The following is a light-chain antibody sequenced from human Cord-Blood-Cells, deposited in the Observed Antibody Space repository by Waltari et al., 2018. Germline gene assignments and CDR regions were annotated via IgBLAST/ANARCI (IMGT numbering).Light chain of an antibody. CDR2: DAS. CDR3: QQRSNWPPIT. V-gene: IGKV3-11*01. J-gene: IGKJ3*01. CDR1: QSVSSY. Sequence: EIVLTQSPATLSLSPGESATLSCRASQSVSSYLACYQQKPGQAPRLLIYDASNRATGIPARFSGSGSGTDFTLTISSLEPEDFAVYYCQQRSNWPPITFGPGTKVDIK.